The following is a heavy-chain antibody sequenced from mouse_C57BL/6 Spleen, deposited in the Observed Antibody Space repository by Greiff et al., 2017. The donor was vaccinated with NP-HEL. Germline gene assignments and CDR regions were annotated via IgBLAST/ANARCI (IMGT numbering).Heavy chain of an antibody. CDR2: IDPSDSET. V-gene: IGHV1-52*01. Sequence: QVQLKQPGAELVRPGSSVKLSCKASGYTFTSYWMHWVKQRPIQGLEWIGNIDPSDSETHYNQKFKDKATLTVDKSSSTAYMQLSSLTSEDSAVYYCARYDYDGGYWGQGTTLTVSS. CDR3: ARYDYDGGY. D-gene: IGHD2-4*01. CDR1: GYTFTSYW. J-gene: IGHJ2*01.